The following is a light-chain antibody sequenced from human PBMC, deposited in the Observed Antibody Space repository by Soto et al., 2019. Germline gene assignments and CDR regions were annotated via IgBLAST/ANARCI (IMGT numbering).Light chain of an antibody. CDR1: QDITNY. CDR2: DAA. CDR3: QQYENLPRT. V-gene: IGKV1-33*01. Sequence: DSQMTQSPSSLSTSVGDGVTITCQASQDITNYLNWYQQKPGKSPKLLIFDAANLEAGVPSRFSGSGSGTDFTFTISSLQPEDIATYYCQQYENLPRTFGGGTKVDIK. J-gene: IGKJ4*01.